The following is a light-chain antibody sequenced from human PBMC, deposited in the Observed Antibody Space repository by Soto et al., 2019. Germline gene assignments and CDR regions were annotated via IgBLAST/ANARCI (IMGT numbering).Light chain of an antibody. CDR2: RNN. J-gene: IGLJ2*01. CDR3: AAWDDSLSGYVV. Sequence: QSVLTQPPSASGTPGQRVTISCSGSSSNIGSNYVYWYQQLPGTAPKLLIYRNNQRPSGVPDRFSGSKSGTSASLAISGLRSEDEADYYCAAWDDSLSGYVVFGEGTKVTVL. V-gene: IGLV1-47*01. CDR1: SSNIGSNY.